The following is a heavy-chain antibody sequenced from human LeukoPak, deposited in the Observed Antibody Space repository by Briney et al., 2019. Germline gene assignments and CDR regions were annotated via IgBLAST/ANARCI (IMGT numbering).Heavy chain of an antibody. J-gene: IGHJ4*02. CDR3: ARRYYYNLGSFPFDF. CDR1: GGPFSGYF. V-gene: IGHV4-34*01. Sequence: PSETLSLTCAVSGGPFSGYFWSWIRQPLGKGLEWIGEIHNSGTTNYNPSLNSRVTISEDTSKNQFYLNLSSVTAADTAVYYCARRYYYNLGSFPFDFWGQGTLVTVSS. D-gene: IGHD3-10*01. CDR2: IHNSGTT.